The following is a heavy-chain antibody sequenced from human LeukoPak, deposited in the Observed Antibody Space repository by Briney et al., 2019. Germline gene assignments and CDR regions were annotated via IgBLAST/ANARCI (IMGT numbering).Heavy chain of an antibody. CDR2: ISSNGGNT. CDR1: GFTFSSYA. Sequence: GGSLRLSCAASGFTFSSYAMHWVRQAPGKGLEYVSAISSNGGNTYYAISVKGRLTISRDNSKNTLYLQLGSLRAEDMAVYYCARSATNGGNSVYYMDVWGKGTTVTVSS. CDR3: ARSATNGGNSVYYMDV. D-gene: IGHD4-23*01. V-gene: IGHV3-64*01. J-gene: IGHJ6*03.